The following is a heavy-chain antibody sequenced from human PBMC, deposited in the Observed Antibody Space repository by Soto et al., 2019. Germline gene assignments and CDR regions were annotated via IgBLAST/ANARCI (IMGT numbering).Heavy chain of an antibody. CDR2: LYSVGGT. CDR3: AGWAGSCSDGTCFFGLDY. V-gene: IGHV3-66*01. D-gene: IGHD2-15*01. CDR1: GFTVNNNY. Sequence: GGSLRLSCAASGFTVNNNYMSWVRQAPGKGLECVSVLYSVGGTYYADSVKDRFTISRDNSKDTLYLQMNSLRDEDTAIYYCAGWAGSCSDGTCFFGLDYWGLGTLVTVSS. J-gene: IGHJ4*02.